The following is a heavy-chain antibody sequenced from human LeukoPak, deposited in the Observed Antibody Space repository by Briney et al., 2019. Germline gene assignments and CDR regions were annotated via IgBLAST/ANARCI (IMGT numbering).Heavy chain of an antibody. Sequence: PGRPLRLSCAVSGFTLDDYDMHWVRQVPGKGLEWVSAISGSGGSTYYADSVKGRFTISRDNSKNTLYLQMNSLRAEDTAVYYCAKEGLVVVTATLDYWGQGTLVTVSS. CDR1: GFTLDDYD. J-gene: IGHJ4*02. CDR2: ISGSGGST. D-gene: IGHD2-21*02. V-gene: IGHV3-23*01. CDR3: AKEGLVVVTATLDY.